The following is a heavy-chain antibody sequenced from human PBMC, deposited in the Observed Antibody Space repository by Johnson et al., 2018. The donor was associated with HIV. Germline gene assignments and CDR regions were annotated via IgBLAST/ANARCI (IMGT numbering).Heavy chain of an antibody. V-gene: IGHV3-NL1*01. CDR3: TTDLIVVIPIGAFDV. Sequence: QVQLVESGGGVVQPGRSLRLSCAASGFTFSSYAMHWVRQAPGKGLEWVSVISSGGSTYYADPVKGRFTISREDSKNTVYLQMNGLKIEDTAVYYCTTDLIVVIPIGAFDVWGQGTMVTVS. CDR2: ISSGGST. D-gene: IGHD3-16*01. J-gene: IGHJ3*01. CDR1: GFTFSSYA.